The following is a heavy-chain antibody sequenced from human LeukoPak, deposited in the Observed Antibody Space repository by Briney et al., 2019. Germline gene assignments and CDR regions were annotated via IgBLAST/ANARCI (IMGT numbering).Heavy chain of an antibody. J-gene: IGHJ5*02. CDR2: ISSSSSTI. Sequence: PGGSLRLSCAVSGFTFSSYWMNWVRQAPGKGLEWVSYISSSSSTIYYADSVKGRFTISRDNAKNSLYLQMNSLRAEDTAVYYCARDTYYYDSSGYYLNWFDPWGQGTLVTVSS. V-gene: IGHV3-48*04. CDR3: ARDTYYYDSSGYYLNWFDP. D-gene: IGHD3-22*01. CDR1: GFTFSSYW.